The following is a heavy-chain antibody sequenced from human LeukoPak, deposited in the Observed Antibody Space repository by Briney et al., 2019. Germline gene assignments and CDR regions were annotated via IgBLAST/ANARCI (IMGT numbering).Heavy chain of an antibody. Sequence: PGGSLRLSCAASGFTFSSYAMHWVRQAPGKGLEWVAVISYDGSNKYYADSVKGRFTISRDNSKSTLYLQMNSLRAEDTAVYYCARDLSGYLDYWGQGTLVTVSS. CDR1: GFTFSSYA. J-gene: IGHJ4*02. V-gene: IGHV3-30*01. CDR2: ISYDGSNK. D-gene: IGHD3-3*01. CDR3: ARDLSGYLDY.